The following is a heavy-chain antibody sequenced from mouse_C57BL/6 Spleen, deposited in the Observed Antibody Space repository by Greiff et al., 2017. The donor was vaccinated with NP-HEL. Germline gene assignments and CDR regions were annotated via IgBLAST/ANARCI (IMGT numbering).Heavy chain of an antibody. D-gene: IGHD3-2*02. Sequence: QVQLQQSGAELVKPGASVKISCKASGYAFSSYWMNWVKQRPGKGLEWIGQIYPGDGDTNYNGKFKGKATLTADKSSSTAYMQLSSLTSEDSAVYFCARGTAQATRLYYFDYWGQGTTLTVSS. CDR1: GYAFSSYW. V-gene: IGHV1-80*01. CDR2: IYPGDGDT. J-gene: IGHJ2*01. CDR3: ARGTAQATRLYYFDY.